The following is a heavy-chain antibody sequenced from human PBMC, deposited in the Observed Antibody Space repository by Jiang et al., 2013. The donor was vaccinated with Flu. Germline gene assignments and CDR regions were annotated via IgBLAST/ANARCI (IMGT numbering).Heavy chain of an antibody. J-gene: IGHJ6*02. CDR2: IYPGDSDT. CDR1: GYTFTTYW. Sequence: PGESLKISCKGSGYTFTTYWMAWVRQLPGKGLEWMGIIYPGDSDTKYSPSFRGQVTISADKSISTAYLHWSSLKASDTAIYYCASLQQDLATGDYYYGMDVWGQGTTVTVSS. V-gene: IGHV5-51*01. CDR3: ASLQQDLATGDYYYGMDV. D-gene: IGHD6-13*01.